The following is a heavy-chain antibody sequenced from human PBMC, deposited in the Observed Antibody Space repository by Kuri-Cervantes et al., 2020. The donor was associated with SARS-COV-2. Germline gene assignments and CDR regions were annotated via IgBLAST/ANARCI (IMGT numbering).Heavy chain of an antibody. CDR1: GGTFSSYA. Sequence: SVKVSCKASGGTFSSYAISWVRQAPGQGLEWMEGIIPIFGTANYAQKFQGRVTITADESTSTAYMELSSLRSEDTAVYYCASGDCSSTSCYSHYWYFDLWGRGTLVTVSS. D-gene: IGHD2-2*01. V-gene: IGHV1-69*13. J-gene: IGHJ2*01. CDR3: ASGDCSSTSCYSHYWYFDL. CDR2: IIPIFGTA.